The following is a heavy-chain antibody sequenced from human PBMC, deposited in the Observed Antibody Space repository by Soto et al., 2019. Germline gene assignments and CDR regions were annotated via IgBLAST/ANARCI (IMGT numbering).Heavy chain of an antibody. CDR3: ARDLGDTAMVKIDY. D-gene: IGHD5-18*01. V-gene: IGHV3-33*01. J-gene: IGHJ4*02. CDR1: GFTFSSYG. Sequence: GGSLRLSCAASGFTFSSYGMHWVRQAPGKGLEWVAVIWYDGSNKYYADSVKGRFTISRDNSKNTLYLQMNSLRAEDTAVYYCARDLGDTAMVKIDYWGQGTLVTVSS. CDR2: IWYDGSNK.